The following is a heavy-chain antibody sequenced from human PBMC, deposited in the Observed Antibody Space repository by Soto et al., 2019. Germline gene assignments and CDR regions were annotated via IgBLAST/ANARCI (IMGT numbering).Heavy chain of an antibody. D-gene: IGHD1-26*01. CDR1: GFTFSNYA. CDR2: ISAGGSSA. V-gene: IGHV3-23*01. CDR3: AKVYYSGTFPGAFDI. J-gene: IGHJ3*02. Sequence: GGSLRLSCAVSGFTFSNYAINWVRQAPGRGLEWVSGISAGGSSAFYADSVKGRFTISRDNAMNTLYLHMNSLRAEDTAVYYCAKVYYSGTFPGAFDIWGQGTMVTVSS.